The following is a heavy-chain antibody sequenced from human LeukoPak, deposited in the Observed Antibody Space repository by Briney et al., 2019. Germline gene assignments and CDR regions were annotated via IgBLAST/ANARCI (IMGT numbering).Heavy chain of an antibody. V-gene: IGHV3-33*01. J-gene: IGHJ4*02. Sequence: GGSLRLSCAASGFTFSSYAMHWVRRAPGKGLEWVAFIWYDGSIKYYADSVKGRFTISRDNAKNSMYLQMNSLRAEDTAVYYCARDEIYYDILTGYRHFDYWGQGTLVTVFS. CDR2: IWYDGSIK. D-gene: IGHD3-9*01. CDR1: GFTFSSYA. CDR3: ARDEIYYDILTGYRHFDY.